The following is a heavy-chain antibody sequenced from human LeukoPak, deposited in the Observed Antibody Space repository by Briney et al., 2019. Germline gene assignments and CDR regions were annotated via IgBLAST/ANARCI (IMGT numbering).Heavy chain of an antibody. CDR1: GFTFSTYS. J-gene: IGHJ4*02. D-gene: IGHD3-10*01. V-gene: IGHV3-48*01. CDR3: AKGHYYGSGSLDY. CDR2: ISSSSSTI. Sequence: PGGSLRLSCAASGFTFSTYSMSWVRQAPGKGLEWVSYISSSSSTISYPDSVKGRFTISRDNSKNTLYVQMNSLRAEDTAVYYCAKGHYYGSGSLDYWGQGTLVTVSS.